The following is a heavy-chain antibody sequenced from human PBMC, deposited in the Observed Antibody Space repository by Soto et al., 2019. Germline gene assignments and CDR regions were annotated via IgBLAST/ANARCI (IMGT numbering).Heavy chain of an antibody. D-gene: IGHD3-10*01. CDR3: ARGGLYYYGSGSPLSSDP. CDR1: GYTFTSYD. J-gene: IGHJ5*02. Sequence: GASVKVSCKASGYTFTSYDINWVRQATGQGLEWMGWMNPNSGNTGYAQKFQGRVTMTRNTSISTAYMELSSLRSEDTAVYYCARGGLYYYGSGSPLSSDPWGQGTLVTVSS. CDR2: MNPNSGNT. V-gene: IGHV1-8*01.